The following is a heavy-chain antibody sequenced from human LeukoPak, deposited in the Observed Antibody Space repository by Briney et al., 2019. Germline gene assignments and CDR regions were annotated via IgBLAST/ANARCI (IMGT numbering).Heavy chain of an antibody. Sequence: PGRSLRLSCAASGFTFSSYAMHWVRQAPGKGLEWVAVISYDGNNKYYADSVKGRFTISRDNSKNTLYLKMNTLGAKDMAVYYGARKFGGYDSSGYTLDYWEPGALVPESS. V-gene: IGHV3-30-3*01. CDR2: ISYDGNNK. J-gene: IGHJ4*02. CDR1: GFTFSSYA. CDR3: ARKFGGYDSSGYTLDY. D-gene: IGHD3-22*01.